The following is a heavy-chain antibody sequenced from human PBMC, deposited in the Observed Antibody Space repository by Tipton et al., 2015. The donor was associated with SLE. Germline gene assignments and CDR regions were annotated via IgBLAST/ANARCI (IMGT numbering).Heavy chain of an antibody. Sequence: SLRLSCAASGFTFNSYSMHWVRQAPGKGLEWVALISFDGSNTYYADSMKGRFTISRDNSKNTLYLQMNSLRADDTAVYFCASPYGGDYYDSSGYHLWGRGTLVTVSS. J-gene: IGHJ4*02. V-gene: IGHV3-30*04. CDR1: GFTFNSYS. CDR2: ISFDGSNT. D-gene: IGHD3-22*01. CDR3: ASPYGGDYYDSSGYHL.